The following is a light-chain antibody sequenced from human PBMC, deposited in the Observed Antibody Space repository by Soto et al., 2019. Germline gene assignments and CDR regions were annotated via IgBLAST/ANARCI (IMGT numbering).Light chain of an antibody. J-gene: IGLJ1*01. CDR1: STDVGGYKY. CDR2: EVN. Sequence: QSALTQPASVSGSPGQSITISCTGTSTDVGGYKYVSWYQQHPGTAPKLMIFEVNGRPSGVSDRFSGSKSGNTASLTIPGLQPEDEADYYCSSFSSSSTPYVFGTGTKLTVL. CDR3: SSFSSSSTPYV. V-gene: IGLV2-14*01.